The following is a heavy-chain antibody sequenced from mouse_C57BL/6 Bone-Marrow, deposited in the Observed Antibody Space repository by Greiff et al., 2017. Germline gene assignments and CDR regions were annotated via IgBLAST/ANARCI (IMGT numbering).Heavy chain of an antibody. J-gene: IGHJ3*01. CDR1: GYTFTSYG. V-gene: IGHV1-81*01. CDR3: ARRPFAY. CDR2: IYPRSGNT. Sequence: QVQLQQSGAELARPGASVKLSCKASGYTFTSYGISWVKQRTGQGLEWIGEIYPRSGNTYYNEKFKGKATLTAGKSSSTAYMELRSLTSEDSAVYFCARRPFAYWGQGTLVTVSA.